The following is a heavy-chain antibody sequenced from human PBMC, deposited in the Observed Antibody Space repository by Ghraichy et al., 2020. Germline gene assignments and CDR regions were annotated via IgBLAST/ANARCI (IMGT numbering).Heavy chain of an antibody. D-gene: IGHD4-23*01. V-gene: IGHV3-7*04. CDR1: GFTFSSSW. CDR3: ARDPYRRNSAFGAFDF. J-gene: IGHJ3*01. Sequence: GGSLRLSCAASGFTFSSSWMTWVRQAPGKGLEWMANIKEDGGEIHYVDSVRGRFTISRDNAKNSLYLQMDSLRAEDTAVYYCARDPYRRNSAFGAFDFWGQGTMVTVSS. CDR2: IKEDGGEI.